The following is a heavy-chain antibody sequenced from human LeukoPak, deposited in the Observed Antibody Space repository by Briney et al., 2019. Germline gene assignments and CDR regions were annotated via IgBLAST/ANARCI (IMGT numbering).Heavy chain of an antibody. CDR2: IIPIFGTA. CDR3: AKDFSTGWYGGGAFDI. D-gene: IGHD6-19*01. CDR1: GGTFSSYA. Sequence: GSSVKVSCKASGGTFSSYAISWVRQAPGQGLEWMGGIIPIFGTANYAQKFQGRATITADESTSTAYMELSSLRSEDTAVYYCAKDFSTGWYGGGAFDIWGQGTMVTVSS. J-gene: IGHJ3*02. V-gene: IGHV1-69*01.